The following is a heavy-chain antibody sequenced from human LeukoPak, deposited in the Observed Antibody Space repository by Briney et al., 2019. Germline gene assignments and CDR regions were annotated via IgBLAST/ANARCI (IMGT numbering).Heavy chain of an antibody. V-gene: IGHV3-7*01. CDR3: TREGILAAVDY. D-gene: IGHD6-13*01. CDR1: GFTIIDYW. Sequence: GGSLRLSCAASGFTIIDYWMSWVGQARGKGLEWVANIKQDGSEKNYVDSVKGRFTISRDNTKKSLYLHMNSLRVDDTAMYYRTREGILAAVDYWGQGTLVTVSP. J-gene: IGHJ4*02. CDR2: IKQDGSEK.